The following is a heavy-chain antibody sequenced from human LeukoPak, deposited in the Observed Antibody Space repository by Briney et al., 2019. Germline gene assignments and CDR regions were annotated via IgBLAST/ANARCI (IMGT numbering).Heavy chain of an antibody. V-gene: IGHV4-34*01. Sequence: EPSETLSLTCAGYGGSFSGYYWSWLRQPPGKGLEWIGEVNHSGSTNYNPSLKSRVTISVDTSRNQFSLKLSSVTAADTAMYHCARAGDSSGYSDYWGQGTLVTVSS. CDR3: ARAGDSSGYSDY. CDR2: VNHSGST. CDR1: GGSFSGYY. J-gene: IGHJ4*02. D-gene: IGHD3-22*01.